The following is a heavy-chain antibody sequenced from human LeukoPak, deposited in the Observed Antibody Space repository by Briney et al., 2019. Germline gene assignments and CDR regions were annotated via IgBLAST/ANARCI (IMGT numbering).Heavy chain of an antibody. D-gene: IGHD3-10*01. CDR3: ARESHYYGSGSYPLDY. V-gene: IGHV1-69*04. J-gene: IGHJ4*02. CDR2: IIPILGIA. CDR1: GGTFSSYA. Sequence: GASVKVSCKASGGTFSSYAISWVRQAPGQGLEWMGRIIPILGIANYAQKFQGRVTITADKSTSTAYMELSSLRSEDTAVYYCARESHYYGSGSYPLDYWGQGTLVTVSS.